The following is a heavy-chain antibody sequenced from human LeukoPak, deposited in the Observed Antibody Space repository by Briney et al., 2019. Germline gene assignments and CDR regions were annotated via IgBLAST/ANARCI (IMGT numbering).Heavy chain of an antibody. J-gene: IGHJ4*02. Sequence: PSETLSLTCAVYGRSFIGYYWSWIRQPPGKGLEWIGEINHFGSTNYNPSLKSRVTISIDTSKNQFSLKLSSVTAADTAVYYCARIRSRKWGFDYWGQGTLVTVSS. D-gene: IGHD1-26*01. CDR3: ARIRSRKWGFDY. V-gene: IGHV4-34*01. CDR2: INHFGST. CDR1: GRSFIGYY.